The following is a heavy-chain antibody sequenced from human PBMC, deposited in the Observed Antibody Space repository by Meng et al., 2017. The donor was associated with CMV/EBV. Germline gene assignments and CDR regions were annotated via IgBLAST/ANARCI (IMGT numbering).Heavy chain of an antibody. CDR2: IYYSGST. J-gene: IGHJ6*02. Sequence: SETLSLTCTVSGGSVSSGSYYWSWIRQPPGKGLEWIGYIYYSGSTNYNPSLKSRVTISVDTSKNQFCLKLSSVTAADTAVYYCARGAAARLGYYYYGMDVWGQGTTVTVSS. D-gene: IGHD6-6*01. CDR3: ARGAAARLGYYYYGMDV. V-gene: IGHV4-61*01. CDR1: GGSVSSGSYY.